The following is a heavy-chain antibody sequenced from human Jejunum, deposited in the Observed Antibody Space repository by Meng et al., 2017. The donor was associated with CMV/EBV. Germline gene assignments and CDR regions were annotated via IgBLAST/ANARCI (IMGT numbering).Heavy chain of an antibody. D-gene: IGHD2-2*02. CDR3: VRVIPASIPY. J-gene: IGHJ4*02. CDR2: IKQDGNEK. Sequence: CAASGLTFRNDGMTWVRQAPGKGLEWVANIKQDGNEKYYVDSVKGRFTISRDNAKNSLYLQMNSLRAEDTAVYYCVRVIPASIPYWGQGTLVTVSS. CDR1: GLTFRNDG. V-gene: IGHV3-7*04.